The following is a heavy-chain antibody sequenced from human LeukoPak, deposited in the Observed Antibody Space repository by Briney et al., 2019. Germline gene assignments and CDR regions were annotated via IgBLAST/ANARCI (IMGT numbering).Heavy chain of an antibody. V-gene: IGHV3-74*01. J-gene: IGHJ4*02. CDR3: ARDLFTGGDY. CDR1: GFTFSSYW. Sequence: GGSLRLSCAASGFTFSSYWMYWVRQAPGKGPVWVSRLNTDGSYIHYADSVKGRFTISRDNAKNTLYLQMNSLRAEDTAVYYCARDLFTGGDYWGQGTLVTASS. CDR2: LNTDGSYI. D-gene: IGHD3-10*02.